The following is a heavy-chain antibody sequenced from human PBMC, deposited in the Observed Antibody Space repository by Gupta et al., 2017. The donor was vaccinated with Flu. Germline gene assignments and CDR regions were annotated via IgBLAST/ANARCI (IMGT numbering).Heavy chain of an antibody. CDR3: ARLRYCATSSCSSMDY. V-gene: IGHV4-39*01. CDR2: IYFDGRT. J-gene: IGHJ4*02. CDR1: DVSMPSDMYY. D-gene: IGHD2-2*01. Sequence: QLQESGPGLVKPSETLSLKCTVSDVSMPSDMYYWGWVRQPPGKGLEWIGNIYFDGRTYYNPSLKGRVTMSLDTSQSQFSLNLRSVTAADTAIYYCARLRYCATSSCSSMDYWGQGALVTVSS.